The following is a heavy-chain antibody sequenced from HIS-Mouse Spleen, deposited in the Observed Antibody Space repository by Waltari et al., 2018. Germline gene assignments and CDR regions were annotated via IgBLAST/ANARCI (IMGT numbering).Heavy chain of an antibody. CDR1: GFTFSSYG. Sequence: QVQLVESGGGVVQPGRSLRLSCAASGFTFSSYGMHWVRQAPGKGLEWVALISYDGSNKYYADSVKGRFTISRDNSKNTLYLQMNSLRAEDTAVYYCAKDKHHAFDYWGQGTLVTVSS. CDR2: ISYDGSNK. J-gene: IGHJ4*02. V-gene: IGHV3-30*18. CDR3: AKDKHHAFDY.